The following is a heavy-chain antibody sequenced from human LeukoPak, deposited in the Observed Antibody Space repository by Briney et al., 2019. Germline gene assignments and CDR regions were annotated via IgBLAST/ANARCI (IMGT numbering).Heavy chain of an antibody. V-gene: IGHV1-69*06. CDR1: GGTFSSYA. Sequence: GASVKVSCKASGGTFSSYAISWVRQAPGQGLEWMGGIIPIFGTANYAQKFQGRVTITADKSTSTAYMELSSLRSEDTAVYYCARAREPTADDAFDIWGQGTMVTVSS. CDR2: IIPIFGTA. CDR3: ARAREPTADDAFDI. J-gene: IGHJ3*02. D-gene: IGHD1-26*01.